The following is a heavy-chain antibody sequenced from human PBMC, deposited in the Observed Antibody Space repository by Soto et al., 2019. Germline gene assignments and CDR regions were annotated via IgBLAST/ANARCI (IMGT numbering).Heavy chain of an antibody. CDR2: INPKSGGT. V-gene: IGHV1-2*02. CDR1: GYTFTVYY. Sequence: QVQLVQSGAEVEKPGASVNVSCKASGYTFTVYYMHLVRQAPGPGHGWMGWINPKSGGTMYPQKFQGRATMTWDTSISTAYMALTRLRSDATAVYYCSRDLAKGGGSAGFDYWGQGTLVTVSS. J-gene: IGHJ4*02. CDR3: SRDLAKGGGSAGFDY. D-gene: IGHD1-26*01.